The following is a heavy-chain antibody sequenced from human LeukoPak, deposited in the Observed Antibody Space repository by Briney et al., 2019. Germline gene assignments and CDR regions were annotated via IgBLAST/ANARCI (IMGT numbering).Heavy chain of an antibody. CDR2: IYYSGST. V-gene: IGHV4-30-4*08. J-gene: IGHJ4*02. Sequence: SETLSLTCTVSGGSISSGDYYWSWIRQPPGKGLEWIGYIYYSGSTNYNPSLKSRVTISVDTSKNQFSLKLSSVTAADTAVYYCARADYSSGWYRYWGQGTLVTVSS. CDR1: GGSISSGDYY. CDR3: ARADYSSGWYRY. D-gene: IGHD6-19*01.